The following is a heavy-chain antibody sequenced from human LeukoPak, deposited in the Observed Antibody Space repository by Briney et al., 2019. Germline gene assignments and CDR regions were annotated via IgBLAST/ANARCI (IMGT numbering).Heavy chain of an antibody. D-gene: IGHD3-3*01. CDR2: IYYTGST. V-gene: IGHV4-31*01. Sequence: SETLSLTCTVSGGSISSGGYFWSWIRQHPEKGLEWIGYIYYTGSTYYNPSLDSQSTISLDTSRTQFSLKLSSVTAADTAVYYCAATYYDFWSGYYPNWFDPWGQGTLVTVSS. J-gene: IGHJ5*02. CDR3: AATYYDFWSGYYPNWFDP. CDR1: GGSISSGGYF.